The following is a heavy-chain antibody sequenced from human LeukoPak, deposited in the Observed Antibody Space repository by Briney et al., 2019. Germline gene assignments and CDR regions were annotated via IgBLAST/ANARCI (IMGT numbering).Heavy chain of an antibody. CDR3: ARVADFWSGYSYFDY. Sequence: SETLSLTCTVSGGSISRTSYYWGWIRQPPGMGLEWIGSIYYSGSTYYNPSLKSRVTVSVDTSKNQFSLKLSSVTAADTAVYYCARVADFWSGYSYFDYWGQGTLVTVSS. J-gene: IGHJ4*02. CDR2: IYYSGST. CDR1: GGSISRTSYY. D-gene: IGHD3-3*01. V-gene: IGHV4-39*07.